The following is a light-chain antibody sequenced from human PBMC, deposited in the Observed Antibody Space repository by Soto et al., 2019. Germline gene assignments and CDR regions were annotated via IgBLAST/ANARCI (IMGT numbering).Light chain of an antibody. J-gene: IGLJ2*01. CDR2: RNN. V-gene: IGLV1-47*01. Sequence: QSVLTQPTSAAGTTGQTVTISCSGSNSNIGSNYVCWYQQLPGTAPKLLIYRNNHRPSGVPDRFSGSKSGTSASLAISGLRSEDEADYYCSTWDDSLPGIVVFGGGTKLTV. CDR1: NSNIGSNY. CDR3: STWDDSLPGIVV.